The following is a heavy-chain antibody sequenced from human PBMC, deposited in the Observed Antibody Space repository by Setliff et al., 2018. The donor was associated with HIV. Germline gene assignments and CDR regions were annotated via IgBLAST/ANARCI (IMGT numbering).Heavy chain of an antibody. J-gene: IGHJ3*02. D-gene: IGHD3-22*01. CDR1: GGSISSGDYF. CDR2: IYYSGSA. CDR3: ARQGAGYYYDRSEYYTGNGFDM. Sequence: SETLSLTCTVSGGSISSGDYFLSWIRQAPGKGLEWIGCIYYSGSAYYNPSLQRRVTISVDTSKNQFSLKLTSVTAADTAVYYCARQGAGYYYDRSEYYTGNGFDMWGQGTMVTVSS. V-gene: IGHV4-30-4*08.